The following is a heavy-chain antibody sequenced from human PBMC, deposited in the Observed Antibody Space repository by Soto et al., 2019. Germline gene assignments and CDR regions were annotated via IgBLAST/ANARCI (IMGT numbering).Heavy chain of an antibody. CDR1: GFTFSDYY. CDR2: ISSSSSYT. V-gene: IGHV3-11*05. CDR3: ARGSAAYYDYVWGSYHPQGYFDY. Sequence: QVQLVESGGGLVKPGGSLRLSCAASGFTFSDYYMSWIRQAPGKGLEWVSYISSSSSYTNYADSVKGRFTISRDNAKYSLYLQMNSLRAEDTAVYYCARGSAAYYDYVWGSYHPQGYFDYWGQGTLVTVSS. J-gene: IGHJ4*02. D-gene: IGHD3-16*02.